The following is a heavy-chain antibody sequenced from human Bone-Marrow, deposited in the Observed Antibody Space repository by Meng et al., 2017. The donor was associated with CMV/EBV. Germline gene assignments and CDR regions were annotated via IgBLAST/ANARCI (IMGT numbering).Heavy chain of an antibody. D-gene: IGHD1-26*01. CDR3: AKDRTHSGSYYPYYFDY. V-gene: IGHV3-48*04. Sequence: GESLKISCAASGFTFSSYSMNWVRQAPGKGLEWVSYISSSGSTIYYADSVKGRFTISRDNAKNSLYLQMNSLRAEDTAVYYCAKDRTHSGSYYPYYFDYWGQGTLVTVSS. J-gene: IGHJ4*02. CDR2: ISSSGSTI. CDR1: GFTFSSYS.